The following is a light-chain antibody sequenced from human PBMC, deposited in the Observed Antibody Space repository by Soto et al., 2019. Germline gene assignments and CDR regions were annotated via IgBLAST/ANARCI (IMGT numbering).Light chain of an antibody. J-gene: IGKJ2*01. V-gene: IGKV4-1*01. Sequence: DIVMTQSPESLAVSLGEMATINCKSSQSLLDTSNNKNSVAWYQQKPGQPPKLLIYWASARQSGVPDRFSGSGSGTDFILTISNLQAEDVAVYYCHQYFSALYTFGQGTKLEI. CDR3: HQYFSALYT. CDR1: QSLLDTSNNKNS. CDR2: WAS.